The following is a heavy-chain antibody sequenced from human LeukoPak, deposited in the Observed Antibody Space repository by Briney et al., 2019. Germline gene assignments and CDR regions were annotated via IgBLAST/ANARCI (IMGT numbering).Heavy chain of an antibody. J-gene: IGHJ4*02. D-gene: IGHD6-19*01. CDR2: INPSGGST. Sequence: ASVKVSCKASGYTFTSYYMHWVRQAPGLGLEWMGIINPSGGSTSYAQKFQGRVTMTRDTSTSTVYMELSSLRSEDTAVYYCARALGAYSSGINFDYWGQGTLVTVSS. CDR3: ARALGAYSSGINFDY. V-gene: IGHV1-46*03. CDR1: GYTFTSYY.